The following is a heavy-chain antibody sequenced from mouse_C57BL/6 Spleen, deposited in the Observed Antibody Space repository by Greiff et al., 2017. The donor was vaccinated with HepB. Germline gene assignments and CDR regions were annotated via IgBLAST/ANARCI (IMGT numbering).Heavy chain of an antibody. V-gene: IGHV1-54*01. Sequence: QVQLQQSGAELVRPGTSVKVSCKASGYAFTNYLIEWVKQRPGQGLEWIGVINPGSGGTNYNEKFKGKATLTADKSSSTAYMQRSSLTSEDSAVYVCARGGLRPVAGYFDVWGTGTTVTVSS. CDR1: GYAFTNYL. CDR3: ARGGLRPVAGYFDV. J-gene: IGHJ1*03. D-gene: IGHD1-1*01. CDR2: INPGSGGT.